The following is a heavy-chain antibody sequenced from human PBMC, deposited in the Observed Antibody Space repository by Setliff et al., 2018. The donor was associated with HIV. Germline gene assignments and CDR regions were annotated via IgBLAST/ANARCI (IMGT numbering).Heavy chain of an antibody. V-gene: IGHV1-46*01. D-gene: IGHD2-15*01. CDR2: INPSGGST. J-gene: IGHJ6*02. CDR1: GYTSTSYY. Sequence: SVKVSCKASGYTSTSYYMHWVRQAPGQGLEWMGIINPSGGSTSYAQKFQGRVTMTRDTSTSTVYMELSSLRSEDTAVYYCARAGVVVAATSYYYGMDVWGQGTTVTVSS. CDR3: ARAGVVVAATSYYYGMDV.